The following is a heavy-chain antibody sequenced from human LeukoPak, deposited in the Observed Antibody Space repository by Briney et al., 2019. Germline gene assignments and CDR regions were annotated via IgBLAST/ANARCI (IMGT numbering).Heavy chain of an antibody. CDR1: GFTFSSYA. CDR2: ISGSGGST. Sequence: PGGSLRLSCAASGFTFSSYAMSWVRQAPGKGLEWVSAISGSGGSTYYADSVKGRFTISRDNSKNTLYLQMNSLRAEDTAVYYCANSPRSGWTTDYYCYGMDVWGQGTTVTVSS. CDR3: ANSPRSGWTTDYYCYGMDV. J-gene: IGHJ6*02. D-gene: IGHD6-19*01. V-gene: IGHV3-23*01.